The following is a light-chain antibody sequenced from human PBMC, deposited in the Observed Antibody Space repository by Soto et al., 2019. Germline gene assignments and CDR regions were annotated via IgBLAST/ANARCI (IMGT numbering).Light chain of an antibody. J-gene: IGKJ2*01. Sequence: EIVLRQSPATLSLCPGERATLSLRASQSVSSCLAWYQQKPGQAPRLLIYDASNRATGIPARFSGSGSGTDFTLTISSLEPEDFAVYHCQQRSNWPYTLGQGTKVDIK. V-gene: IGKV3-11*01. CDR1: QSVSSC. CDR2: DAS. CDR3: QQRSNWPYT.